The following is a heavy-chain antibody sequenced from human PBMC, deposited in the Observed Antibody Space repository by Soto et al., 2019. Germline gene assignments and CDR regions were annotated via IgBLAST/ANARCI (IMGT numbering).Heavy chain of an antibody. CDR3: AKSPNFYCSSPNCYKYYFDH. CDR2: ISGDGSST. Sequence: GGSLRLSCAASGFSFSDFHMTWVRQSPGKGLVWVSRISGDGSSTTYADSVRGRFTISRDNAKNTVYLQMDSLRAEDTAVYYCAKSPNFYCSSPNCYKYYFDHWGQGTRVTVS. D-gene: IGHD2-2*02. V-gene: IGHV3-74*01. J-gene: IGHJ4*02. CDR1: GFSFSDFH.